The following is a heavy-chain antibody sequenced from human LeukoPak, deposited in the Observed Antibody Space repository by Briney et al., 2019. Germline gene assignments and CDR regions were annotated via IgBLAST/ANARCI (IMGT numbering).Heavy chain of an antibody. CDR3: ARSSLSNLWSGYSDAFDI. J-gene: IGHJ3*02. V-gene: IGHV4-31*03. CDR1: GGSISSGGYY. D-gene: IGHD3-3*01. CDR2: IYYSGST. Sequence: SETLSLTCTVSGGSISSGGYYWSWIRQHPGKGLVWIGYIYYSGSTYYNPSLKSRVTISVDTSKNQFSLKLSSVTAADTAVYYCARSSLSNLWSGYSDAFDIWGQGTMVTVSS.